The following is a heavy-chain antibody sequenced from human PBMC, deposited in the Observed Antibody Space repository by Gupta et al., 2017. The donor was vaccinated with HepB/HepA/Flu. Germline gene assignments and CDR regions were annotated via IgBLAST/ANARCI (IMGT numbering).Heavy chain of an antibody. Sequence: QVQLQQWGAGLLKPSETLSLTCAVYGGSFSGYYWSWIRQPTGKGLEWIGEINHRGSTNYNPSLKSRVTRAVETSKKQLSVKLSSVTAANTAEDDCARGRGTAGGQGTMVTVYS. CDR3: ARGRGTA. CDR1: GGSFSGYY. J-gene: IGHJ4*02. CDR2: INHRGST. D-gene: IGHD1-1*01. V-gene: IGHV4-34*01.